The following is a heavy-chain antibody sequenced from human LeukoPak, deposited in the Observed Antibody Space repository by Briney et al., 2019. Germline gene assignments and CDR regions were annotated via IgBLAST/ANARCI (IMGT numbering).Heavy chain of an antibody. D-gene: IGHD1-26*01. CDR2: IYSSGST. J-gene: IGHJ4*02. CDR1: GFTVSSNY. CDR3: ARRSPSGSYFDY. V-gene: IGHV3-66*04. Sequence: GGSLRLSCAASGFTVSSNYMSWVRQAPGKGLEWVSVIYSSGSTYYADSVKGRFTISRDNSKNTLYLQMNSLRAEDTAVYYCARRSPSGSYFDYWGQGTLVTVSS.